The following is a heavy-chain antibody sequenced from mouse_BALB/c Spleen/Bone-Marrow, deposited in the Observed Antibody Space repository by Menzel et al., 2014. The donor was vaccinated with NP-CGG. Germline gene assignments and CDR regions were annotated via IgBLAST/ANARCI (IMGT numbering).Heavy chain of an antibody. CDR2: IRNKANGYTT. V-gene: IGHV7-3*02. Sequence: EVKVVESGGGLVQPGGSLRLSCATSGFTFSDYYMSWVRQPPGKALEWLGFIRNKANGYTTEYSASVKGRFTISRDNSQSILYLQMNTPRAEDSATYYCARDMGLLRFDYWGQGTTLTVSS. CDR3: ARDMGLLRFDY. D-gene: IGHD1-1*01. CDR1: GFTFSDYY. J-gene: IGHJ2*01.